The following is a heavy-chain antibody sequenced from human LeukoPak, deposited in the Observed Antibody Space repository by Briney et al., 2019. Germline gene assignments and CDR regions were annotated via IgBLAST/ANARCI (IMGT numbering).Heavy chain of an antibody. J-gene: IGHJ4*02. CDR1: GFTFSSYG. Sequence: GGSLRLSCAASGFTFSSYGMHWVRQAPGKGLEWVAVIWYDGSNKYYSDSVKGRFTISRDNSKNTLYLQMTSLRAEDTAVYYCAKVDYYDSSGPIDYWGQGTLVTVSS. CDR3: AKVDYYDSSGPIDY. D-gene: IGHD3-22*01. CDR2: IWYDGSNK. V-gene: IGHV3-33*06.